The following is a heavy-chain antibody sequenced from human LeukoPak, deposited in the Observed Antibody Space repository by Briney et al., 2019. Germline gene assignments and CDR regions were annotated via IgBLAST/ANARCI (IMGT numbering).Heavy chain of an antibody. CDR2: IRSKAYGGTT. D-gene: IGHD5-12*01. Sequence: PGGSLRLSCTASGFTFGDYAMSWVRQAPGEGLEWVGFIRSKAYGGTTEYAASVKGRFTISRDDSKSIAYLQMNSLKAEDTAVYYCTRDGGYDHDAFDIWGQGTMVTVSS. CDR3: TRDGGYDHDAFDI. J-gene: IGHJ3*02. CDR1: GFTFGDYA. V-gene: IGHV3-49*04.